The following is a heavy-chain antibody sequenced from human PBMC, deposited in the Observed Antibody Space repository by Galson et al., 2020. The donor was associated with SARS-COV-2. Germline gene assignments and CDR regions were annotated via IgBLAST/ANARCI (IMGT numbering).Heavy chain of an antibody. V-gene: IGHV3-23*01. CDR2: ISDSGGRT. J-gene: IGHJ4*02. CDR3: AKGSAYYGSGSYSPGDY. CDR1: GFTFSSYA. Sequence: GESLKISCAASGFTFSSYAMSWVRQAPGKGLEWVSGISDSGGRTYYADSVKGRFTISRDNSKNTLYLQVNNLRAEGTAVYYCAKGSAYYGSGSYSPGDYWGQGTVVTVSS. D-gene: IGHD3-10*01.